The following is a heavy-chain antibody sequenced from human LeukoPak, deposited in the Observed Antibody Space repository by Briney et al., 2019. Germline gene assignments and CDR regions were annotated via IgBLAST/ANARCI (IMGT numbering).Heavy chain of an antibody. CDR3: ARDHSSGWYSDYFDY. Sequence: PGRSLRLSCAASGFTFSSYGMHWVRQAPGKGLEWAALIWYDGSNKYYADSVKGRFTISRDNSKNTLYLQMNSLRAEDTAVYYCARDHSSGWYSDYFDYWGQGTLVTVSS. J-gene: IGHJ4*02. CDR2: IWYDGSNK. CDR1: GFTFSSYG. V-gene: IGHV3-33*01. D-gene: IGHD6-19*01.